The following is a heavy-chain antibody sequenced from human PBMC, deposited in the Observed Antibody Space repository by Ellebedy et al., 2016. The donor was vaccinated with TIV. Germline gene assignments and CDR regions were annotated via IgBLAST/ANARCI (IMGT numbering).Heavy chain of an antibody. J-gene: IGHJ6*03. Sequence: GESLKISCAASGFTVSSNYMSWVRQAPGKGLEWVSVIYSGGSTYYADSVKGRFTISRDNSKNTLYLQMNSLRAEDTAVYYCARETATVIGREYYYYYMDVWGKGTTVTVSS. V-gene: IGHV3-53*01. D-gene: IGHD4-11*01. CDR2: IYSGGST. CDR1: GFTVSSNY. CDR3: ARETATVIGREYYYYYMDV.